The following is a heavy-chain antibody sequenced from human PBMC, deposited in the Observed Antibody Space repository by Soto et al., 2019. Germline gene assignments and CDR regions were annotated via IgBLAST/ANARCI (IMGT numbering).Heavy chain of an antibody. CDR3: ATVGSGRWRYPFDY. CDR1: RGSINGHY. J-gene: IGHJ4*02. D-gene: IGHD6-25*01. Sequence: QVQLQESGPGLVQPSEALSLTCTVSRGSINGHYWSWIRQPPGKSLEWIGHFYYNGTANYNPSRKRRVTMSVDSSKSPFSLKLSSVTAADTAVYYCATVGSGRWRYPFDYWGQGILVTVSS. V-gene: IGHV4-59*11. CDR2: FYYNGTA.